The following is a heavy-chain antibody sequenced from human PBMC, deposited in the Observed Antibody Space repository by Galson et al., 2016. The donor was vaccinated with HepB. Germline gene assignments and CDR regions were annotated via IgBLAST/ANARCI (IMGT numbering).Heavy chain of an antibody. D-gene: IGHD5-12*01. Sequence: SLRLSCAASGFIFSNSVMSWVRQAPGKGLEWVSVTSTLVDSTYYADSVKGRFTVSRDNSKNTVYLQMNSLRAEETAVYYCAKASGYSNSWFNYWGQGTLVTVS. CDR2: TSTLVDST. J-gene: IGHJ5*01. V-gene: IGHV3-23*01. CDR1: GFIFSNSV. CDR3: AKASGYSNSWFNY.